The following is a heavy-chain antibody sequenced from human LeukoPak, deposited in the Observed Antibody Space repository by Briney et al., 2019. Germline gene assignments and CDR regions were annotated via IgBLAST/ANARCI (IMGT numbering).Heavy chain of an antibody. D-gene: IGHD5-18*01. CDR1: GYSFTSYW. Sequence: GESLKISCKGSGYSFTSYWIGWVRQMPGKGLEWMGIIYPGDSDTRYSPSFQGQVTISADKSISTAYLQWSSLKASDTAMYYRARPVRIQLWQDAFDIWGQGTMVTVSS. CDR2: IYPGDSDT. CDR3: ARPVRIQLWQDAFDI. V-gene: IGHV5-51*01. J-gene: IGHJ3*02.